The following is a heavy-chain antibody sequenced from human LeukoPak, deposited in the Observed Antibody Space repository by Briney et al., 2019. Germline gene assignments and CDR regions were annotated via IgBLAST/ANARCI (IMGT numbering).Heavy chain of an antibody. Sequence: GGSLRLSCAASGFTFDDYAKHWVRQAPGKGLEWVSLISWDGGSTYYADSVKGRFTISRDNSRNSLYLQMNSLRAEDTALYYCAKAFPPNAFDIWGQGTMVTVSS. J-gene: IGHJ3*02. V-gene: IGHV3-43D*04. CDR3: AKAFPPNAFDI. CDR2: ISWDGGST. CDR1: GFTFDDYA.